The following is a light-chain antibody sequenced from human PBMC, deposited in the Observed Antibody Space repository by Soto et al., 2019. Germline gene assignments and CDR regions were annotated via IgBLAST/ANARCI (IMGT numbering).Light chain of an antibody. CDR2: NAS. CDR3: QQRGDWPPIT. Sequence: EIVLTQSPATLSLSPGERAIRSCRASQSVSTFLAWFQQKPGQPPRLLIYNASNRTTGIPARFSGSGSGTDFTLTISSLEPEDFAVYYCQQRGDWPPITFGQGTRPEIK. V-gene: IGKV3-11*01. J-gene: IGKJ5*01. CDR1: QSVSTF.